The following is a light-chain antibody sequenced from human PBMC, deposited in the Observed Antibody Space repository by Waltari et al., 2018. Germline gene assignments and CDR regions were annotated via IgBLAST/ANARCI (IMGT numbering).Light chain of an antibody. CDR2: AAS. CDR3: QHYVRLPAT. Sequence: EIVLTQSPGTLSLAPGERATLSCRASQSVSRTLDWYQQKPGQAPILLIYAASTRATGIPDRFSGSGSGTDFSLTISRLEPEDFAVYYCQHYVRLPATFGQGTKVEIK. J-gene: IGKJ1*01. V-gene: IGKV3-20*01. CDR1: QSVSRT.